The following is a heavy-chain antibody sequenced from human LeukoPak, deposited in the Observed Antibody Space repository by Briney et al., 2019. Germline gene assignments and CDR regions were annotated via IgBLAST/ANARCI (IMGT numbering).Heavy chain of an antibody. CDR3: AKRGARRSDWYGMDV. CDR1: RFRFRYFA. CDR2: ILSDGSNE. V-gene: IGHV3-30*18. D-gene: IGHD6-6*01. J-gene: IGHJ6*02. Sequence: GTSLRLSFADPRFRFRYFAMHWVRQATGKGLEWVAVILSDGSNEYYGDSVKGRFIISRDNSKDTLNLQMNSLRGDDTAVYYCAKRGARRSDWYGMDVWGQGTSVTVSS.